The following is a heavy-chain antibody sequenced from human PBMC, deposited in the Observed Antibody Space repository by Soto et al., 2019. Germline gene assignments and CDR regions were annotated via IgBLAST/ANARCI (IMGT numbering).Heavy chain of an antibody. CDR3: ARQPSTIFGVVNGENWFDP. Sequence: SETLSLTCSVYGGSFSDYYWSWIRQPPGKGLEWIGEINHSGSTNYNPSLKSRVTISVHTSKNQFSLKLSSVTAADTAVYYCARQPSTIFGVVNGENWFDPWGQGTLVTVSS. CDR2: INHSGST. V-gene: IGHV4-34*01. CDR1: GGSFSDYY. D-gene: IGHD3-3*01. J-gene: IGHJ5*02.